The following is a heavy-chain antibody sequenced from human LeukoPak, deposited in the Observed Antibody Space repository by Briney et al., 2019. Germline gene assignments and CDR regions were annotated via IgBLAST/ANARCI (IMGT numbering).Heavy chain of an antibody. CDR1: GGSISSYY. Sequence: PSETLSLTCTVSGGSISSYYWSWIRQPPGKGLEWIGYIYYSGSTNYNPSLKSRVTISVDTSKNQFSLKLSSVTAADTAVYYCARAGTVNPYYYYYYMDVWGKGTTVTVSS. J-gene: IGHJ6*03. D-gene: IGHD4-11*01. V-gene: IGHV4-59*01. CDR3: ARAGTVNPYYYYYYMDV. CDR2: IYYSGST.